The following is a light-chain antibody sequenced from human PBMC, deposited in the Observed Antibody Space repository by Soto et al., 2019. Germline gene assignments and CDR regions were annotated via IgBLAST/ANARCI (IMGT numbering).Light chain of an antibody. J-gene: IGLJ2*01. Sequence: QSALTQPASVSGSPGQSITISCTGTSSDVGAFNFVSWYQKHPGKAPKLMIYDVRHRPSGVSDRFSGSKSGNTASLTIYGLQAEDEADYYCTSHTTTSPPVLFGGGPKLTVL. CDR1: SSDVGAFNF. CDR3: TSHTTTSPPVL. V-gene: IGLV2-14*03. CDR2: DVR.